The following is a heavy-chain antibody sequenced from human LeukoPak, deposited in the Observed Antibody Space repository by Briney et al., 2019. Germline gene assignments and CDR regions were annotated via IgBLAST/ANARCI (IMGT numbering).Heavy chain of an antibody. CDR3: AKDEESSGGPFDY. V-gene: IGHV3-23*01. CDR2: ISGSGGST. J-gene: IGHJ4*02. CDR1: GFTFSSYA. Sequence: GGSLRLSCAASGFTFSSYAMSWVRQAPRKGLEWVSAISGSGGSTYYADSVKGRFTISRDNSKNTLYLQMNSLRAEDTAVYYCAKDEESSGGPFDYWGQGTLVTVSS. D-gene: IGHD6-19*01.